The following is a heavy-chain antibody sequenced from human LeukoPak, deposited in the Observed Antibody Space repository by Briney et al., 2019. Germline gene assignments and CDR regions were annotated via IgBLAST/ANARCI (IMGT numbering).Heavy chain of an antibody. D-gene: IGHD6-13*01. CDR1: GFSFSIYN. CDR2: ISISNSTM. Sequence: GGSLRLSCAASGFSFSIYNMNWVRQAPGKGLEWVSYISISNSTMYFADSVKGRFTIYRDNAKNSVHLQMNSLRAEDTAVYYCARDATYSSTWATFDSWGQGTLVTVSS. J-gene: IGHJ4*02. V-gene: IGHV3-48*01. CDR3: ARDATYSSTWATFDS.